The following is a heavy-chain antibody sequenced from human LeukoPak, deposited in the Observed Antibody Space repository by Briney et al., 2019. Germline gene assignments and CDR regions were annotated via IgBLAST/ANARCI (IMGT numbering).Heavy chain of an antibody. Sequence: PSETLSLTCTVSGGSINSYYWSWIRQPPGKGLEWSGYIYYSGTTNYNPSLKSRVTISVDTSKNQFSLKLSSVTAADTAVYYCARENRVTLVRGVIDYWGQGTLVTVSS. D-gene: IGHD3-10*01. CDR2: IYYSGTT. CDR1: GGSINSYY. V-gene: IGHV4-59*01. CDR3: ARENRVTLVRGVIDY. J-gene: IGHJ4*02.